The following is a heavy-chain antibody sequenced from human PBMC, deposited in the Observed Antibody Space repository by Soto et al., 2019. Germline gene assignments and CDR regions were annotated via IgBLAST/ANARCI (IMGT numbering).Heavy chain of an antibody. CDR3: ARGPTYSNYGFDYFDY. V-gene: IGHV1-69*01. Sequence: QVQLVQSGAEVKKPGSSVKVSCKASGGTFSSYAIRWVRQAPGQGLEWMGGIIPIFGTANYAQKFQGRVTITADESTSTAYIELSSLRSEDTAVYYCARGPTYSNYGFDYFDYWGQGTLVTVSS. J-gene: IGHJ4*02. CDR2: IIPIFGTA. CDR1: GGTFSSYA. D-gene: IGHD4-4*01.